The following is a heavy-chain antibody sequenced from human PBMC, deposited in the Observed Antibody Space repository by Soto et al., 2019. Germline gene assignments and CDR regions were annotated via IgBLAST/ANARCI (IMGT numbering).Heavy chain of an antibody. D-gene: IGHD3-22*01. Sequence: GGSLRLSCAASGFTVSSNYMSWVRQAPGKGLEWVSVIYSGGSTYYADSVKGRFTISRDNSKNTLYLQMNSLRAEDTAVYYCARDGSSGSDAFDIWGQGTMVTVSS. CDR1: GFTVSSNY. J-gene: IGHJ3*02. CDR2: IYSGGST. V-gene: IGHV3-53*01. CDR3: ARDGSSGSDAFDI.